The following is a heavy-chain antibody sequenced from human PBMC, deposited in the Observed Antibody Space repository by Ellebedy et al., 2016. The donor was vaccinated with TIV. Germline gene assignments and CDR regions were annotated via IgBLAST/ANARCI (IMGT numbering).Heavy chain of an antibody. Sequence: AASVKVSCKASGYIFTAHFMHWVRQAPGQGLEWMGWINPNSGDTNYAQKFQGRATMTRDTSIDTAYMEVSRLTSEETAVYYCALSSGSSLDYWGQGTLVTVSS. CDR1: GYIFTAHF. V-gene: IGHV1-2*02. CDR3: ALSSGSSLDY. J-gene: IGHJ4*02. D-gene: IGHD3-10*01. CDR2: INPNSGDT.